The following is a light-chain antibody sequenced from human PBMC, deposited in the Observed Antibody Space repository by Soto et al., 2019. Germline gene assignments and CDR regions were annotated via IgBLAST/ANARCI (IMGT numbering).Light chain of an antibody. J-gene: IGLJ2*01. CDR3: SSHAGSLV. V-gene: IGLV2-8*01. Sequence: QSVLTQPPSASGSPGQSVTISCTGTSSDVGGYNYVSWYQQHPGKAPKLMIYEVSKRPSGVPDRFSGSKSGNTASLTVSGLQAEDEADYYCSSHAGSLVFGGGTKLTVL. CDR2: EVS. CDR1: SSDVGGYNY.